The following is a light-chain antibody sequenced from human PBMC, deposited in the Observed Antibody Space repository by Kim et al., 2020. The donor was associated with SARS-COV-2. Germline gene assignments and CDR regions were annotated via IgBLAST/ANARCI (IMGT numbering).Light chain of an antibody. CDR3: QRFGNSRRT. CDR1: QTVYTSD. J-gene: IGKJ1*01. V-gene: IGKV3-20*01. Sequence: EIVLTQSPGTLSLSPGERATLSCRASQTVYTSDLAWYQQKPGQAPRLLMYRTSRRATGIPDRFSGSGSGTDFTLTISRLEHEDFAVYYGQRFGNSRRTFGRGNKVDIK. CDR2: RTS.